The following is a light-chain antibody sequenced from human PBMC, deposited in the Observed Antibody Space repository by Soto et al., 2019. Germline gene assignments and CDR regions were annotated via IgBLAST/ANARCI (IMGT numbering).Light chain of an antibody. CDR2: GAS. V-gene: IGKV3-20*01. CDR3: QQFINSPYMYI. CDR1: QDVGTNY. Sequence: EIVLTQSPGTLSLSPGEGATLSCRASQDVGTNYLAWYQQKPGQAPRLLIFGASSRASGVPGRFSGSGSGTDFALTLSRLEPEDYAVYDCQQFINSPYMYIFGQGTKLEI. J-gene: IGKJ2*01.